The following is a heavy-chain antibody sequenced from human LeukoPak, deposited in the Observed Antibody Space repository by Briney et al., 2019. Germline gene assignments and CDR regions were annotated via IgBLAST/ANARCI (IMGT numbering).Heavy chain of an antibody. D-gene: IGHD6-13*01. CDR1: GYTFSGYY. CDR3: ARDRSQQLPNGDAFDI. V-gene: IGHV1-2*02. Sequence: GASVKVSCKASGYTFSGYYIHWVRQAPGQGLEWMGWIDPNSGGTRYAQKFQGRVTMTRDTSITTVYMELSRLRSDDTAVYYCARDRSQQLPNGDAFDIWGQGTVVTVSS. J-gene: IGHJ3*02. CDR2: IDPNSGGT.